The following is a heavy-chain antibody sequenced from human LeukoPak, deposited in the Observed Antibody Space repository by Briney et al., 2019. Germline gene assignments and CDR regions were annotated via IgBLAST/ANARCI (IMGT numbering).Heavy chain of an antibody. CDR2: IIPIFGTA. D-gene: IGHD2-15*01. CDR1: GGTFSSYA. J-gene: IGHJ4*02. V-gene: IGHV1-69*13. CDR3: AREGYCSGGSCYPQSY. Sequence: VASVKVSCKASGGTFSSYAISWVRQAPGQGLEWMGGIIPIFGTANYAQKFQGRVTITADESTSTAYMELSSLRSEDTAVYYCAREGYCSGGSCYPQSYWGQGTLVTVSS.